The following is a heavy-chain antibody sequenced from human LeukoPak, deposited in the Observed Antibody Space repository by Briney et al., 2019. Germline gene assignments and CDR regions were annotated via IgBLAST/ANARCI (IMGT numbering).Heavy chain of an antibody. Sequence: GGTLRLSCAASGFTFSSYGMSWVRQAPGKGLEWVSAISGSGGSTYYADSVKGRFTISRDNSKNTLYLQMNSLRAEDTAVYYCAKGLIVGDGDYWGQGTLVTVSS. D-gene: IGHD1-26*01. CDR1: GFTFSSYG. CDR3: AKGLIVGDGDY. V-gene: IGHV3-23*01. J-gene: IGHJ4*02. CDR2: ISGSGGST.